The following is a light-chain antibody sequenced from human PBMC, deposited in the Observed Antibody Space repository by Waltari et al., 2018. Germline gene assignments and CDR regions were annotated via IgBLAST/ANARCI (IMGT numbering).Light chain of an antibody. CDR2: WAS. CDR1: QSVLYNSNNKNY. CDR3: QQYYSSPRT. Sequence: DIVMTQSPDSLAVSLGERATINCKSSQSVLYNSNNKNYLAGYQQKPGQPPKLLIYWASTRQSGVPDRFSGGGSGTDFTLTISSLQAEDVAVYYCQQYYSSPRTFGQGTKVEIK. V-gene: IGKV4-1*01. J-gene: IGKJ1*01.